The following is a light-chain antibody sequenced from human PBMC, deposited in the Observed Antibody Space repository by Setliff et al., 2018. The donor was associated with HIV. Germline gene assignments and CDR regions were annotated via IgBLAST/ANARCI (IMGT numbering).Light chain of an antibody. CDR1: SSDVGGYNY. Sequence: QSVLTQPASVSGSPGQSITISCTGTSSDVGGYNYVSWYQQHPGKAPKLMIYDVSNRPSGVSNRFSSSKSGNTASLTISGLQAEDEADYYCSSYTSSSPFFGTGTKVTVL. CDR3: SSYTSSSPF. V-gene: IGLV2-14*03. J-gene: IGLJ1*01. CDR2: DVS.